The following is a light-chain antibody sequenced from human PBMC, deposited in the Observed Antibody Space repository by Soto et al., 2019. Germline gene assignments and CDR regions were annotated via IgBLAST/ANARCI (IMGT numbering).Light chain of an antibody. Sequence: EIVLTQSPDTLSLPPGERATLFCRASQTLSINSLAWYQQKPGQAPRLLIYAASTRHTGIPDRFNGSGSGTDFAPTINRLEPEDFAVYFCQQYDGAPLTFGPGTKVDVK. CDR2: AAS. V-gene: IGKV3-20*01. J-gene: IGKJ3*01. CDR3: QQYDGAPLT. CDR1: QTLSINS.